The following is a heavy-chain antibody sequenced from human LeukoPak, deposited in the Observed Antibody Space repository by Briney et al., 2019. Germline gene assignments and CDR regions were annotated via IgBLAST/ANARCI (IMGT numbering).Heavy chain of an antibody. CDR3: ASTGEMYSSGWYFDF. D-gene: IGHD6-19*01. CDR1: GGSISSYY. V-gene: IGHV4-59*01. CDR2: IIYSGST. Sequence: SETLSLTCTVSGGSISSYYWSWIRQPPGKGLEWIGYIIYSGSTNYNPSLESRVTISIDMSKNQFSLKLSSVTAADTAVYYCASTGEMYSSGWYFDFWGQGTLVTVSS. J-gene: IGHJ4*02.